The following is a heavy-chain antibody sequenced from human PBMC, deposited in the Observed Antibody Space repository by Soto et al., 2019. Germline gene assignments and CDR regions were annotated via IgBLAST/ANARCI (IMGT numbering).Heavy chain of an antibody. CDR2: IYHSGST. Sequence: QVQLQESGPGLVKPSGTLSLTCAVSGGSISSSNWWCWVRQPPGKGLEWIGEIYHSGSTNYNPSLKSRLTISVDKPKNQPSLKVSSVAAADTGVYYCAREGGSSGSHDAFDIWGQGTMVTVSS. CDR3: AREGGSSGSHDAFDI. J-gene: IGHJ3*02. D-gene: IGHD3-22*01. V-gene: IGHV4-4*02. CDR1: GGSISSSNW.